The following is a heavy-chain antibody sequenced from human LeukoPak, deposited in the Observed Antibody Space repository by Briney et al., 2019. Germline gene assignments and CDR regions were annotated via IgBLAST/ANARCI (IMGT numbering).Heavy chain of an antibody. CDR1: GGSFSGYY. V-gene: IGHV4-34*01. J-gene: IGHJ4*02. Sequence: PSETLSLTCAVYGGSFSGYYWSWIRQPPGKGLEWIGEINHSGSTNYNPSLKSRVTISVDTSKNQFSLKLSSVTAADTAVYYCAREWGSSGLDWGQGTLVTVSS. D-gene: IGHD3-22*01. CDR3: AREWGSSGLD. CDR2: INHSGST.